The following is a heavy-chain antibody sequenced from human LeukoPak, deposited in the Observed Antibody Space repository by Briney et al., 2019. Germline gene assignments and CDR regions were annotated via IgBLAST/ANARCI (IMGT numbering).Heavy chain of an antibody. J-gene: IGHJ4*02. Sequence: GGSLRLSCVAFGFTFTGHSMHWVRQAPGKGLEWVAVVADDEKTIFYADSLKGRFTVSRDNSKNTVYLQMNSLRDEDTAVYYCAREKQSGGTPFDYWGQGSLVTVSS. CDR3: AREKQSGGTPFDY. D-gene: IGHD1-26*01. V-gene: IGHV3-30*04. CDR2: VADDEKTI. CDR1: GFTFTGHS.